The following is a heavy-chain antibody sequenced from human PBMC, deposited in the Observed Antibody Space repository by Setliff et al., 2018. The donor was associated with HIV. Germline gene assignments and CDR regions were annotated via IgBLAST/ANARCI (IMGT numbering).Heavy chain of an antibody. CDR3: AQLGMVDDFDY. CDR1: SGSINSGSYY. V-gene: IGHV4-61*09. Sequence: SETLSLTCTVSSGSINSGSYYWSWIRQSAGKGLEWIGHIYTRGYTNYNPSLKSRVTISVDTSKNHFSLKLRSVTAADTAVYYCAQLGMVDDFDYWGQGTLVTVSS. CDR2: IYTRGYT. J-gene: IGHJ4*02. D-gene: IGHD1-1*01.